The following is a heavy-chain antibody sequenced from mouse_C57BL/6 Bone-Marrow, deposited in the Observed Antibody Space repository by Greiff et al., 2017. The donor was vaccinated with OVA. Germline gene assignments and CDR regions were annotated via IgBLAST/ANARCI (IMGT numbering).Heavy chain of an antibody. CDR1: GFTFSDYY. D-gene: IGHD2-4*01. Sequence: EVMLVESEGGLVQPGRSMKLSCTASGFTFSDYYMAWVRQVPEKGLEWVANINYDGSSTYYLDSLKSRFIISRDNAKNILYLQMSSLKSEDTATYYCARGGGDYDGFAYWGQGTLVTVSA. J-gene: IGHJ3*01. CDR3: ARGGGDYDGFAY. V-gene: IGHV5-16*01. CDR2: INYDGSST.